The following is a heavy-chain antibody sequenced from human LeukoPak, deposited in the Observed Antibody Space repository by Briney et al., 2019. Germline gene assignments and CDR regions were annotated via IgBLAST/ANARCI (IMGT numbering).Heavy chain of an antibody. CDR3: ARGRRYGGNSLAAFDI. J-gene: IGHJ3*02. CDR1: GFTFSSYW. CDR2: IKQDGSEK. D-gene: IGHD4-23*01. Sequence: GWSLRLSCAASGFTFSSYWMSWVRQAPGKGLEWVANIKQDGSEKYYVDSVKGRFTISRDNAKNSLYLQMNSLRAEDTAVYYCARGRRYGGNSLAAFDIWGQGTMVTVSS. V-gene: IGHV3-7*01.